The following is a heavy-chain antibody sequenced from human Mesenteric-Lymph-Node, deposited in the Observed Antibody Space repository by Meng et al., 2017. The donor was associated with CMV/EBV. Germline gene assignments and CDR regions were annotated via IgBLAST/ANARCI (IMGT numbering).Heavy chain of an antibody. CDR1: GFTFSSYW. D-gene: IGHD3-22*01. Sequence: GESLKISCAASGFTFSSYWMTWVRQAPGKGLEWVATIKQDGNDKYYVDSVKGRFTISRDNAKNSLYLQMNSLRAEDTAVYYCASDSNGYYSAFWGQGTLVTVSS. J-gene: IGHJ4*02. CDR3: ASDSNGYYSAF. V-gene: IGHV3-7*01. CDR2: IKQDGNDK.